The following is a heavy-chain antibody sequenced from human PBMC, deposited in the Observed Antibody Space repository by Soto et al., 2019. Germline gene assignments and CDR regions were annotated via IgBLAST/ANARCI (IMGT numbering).Heavy chain of an antibody. Sequence: VASVKVSCKASGGTFSSYISWVRQAPGQGLEWMGRIIPILGIANYAQKFQGRVTITADKSTSTAYMELSSLRSEDTAVYYCASCPQNCITSSPCCLFFDYWGQGTLVIVSS. CDR3: ASCPQNCITSSPCCLFFDY. CDR2: IIPILGIA. V-gene: IGHV1-69*02. CDR1: GGTFSSY. D-gene: IGHD3-10*01. J-gene: IGHJ4*02.